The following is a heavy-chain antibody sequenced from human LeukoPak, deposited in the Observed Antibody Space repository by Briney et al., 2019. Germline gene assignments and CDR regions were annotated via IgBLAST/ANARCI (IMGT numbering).Heavy chain of an antibody. D-gene: IGHD2-2*01. CDR2: IYYSGST. V-gene: IGHV4-59*08. CDR1: GGSIISYY. Sequence: SETLSLPCTVSGGSIISYYWSWIRQPPGKGLEWIGYIYYSGSTNYNPSLKSRVTISVDTSKNQFSLKLSSVTAADTAVYYCARWNQLLFRVIDYWGQGTLVSVSS. J-gene: IGHJ4*02. CDR3: ARWNQLLFRVIDY.